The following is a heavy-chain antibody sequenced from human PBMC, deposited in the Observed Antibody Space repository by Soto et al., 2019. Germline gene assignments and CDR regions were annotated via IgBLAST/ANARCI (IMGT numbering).Heavy chain of an antibody. CDR3: ARDRYYGSGTYYNFYYGMDV. Sequence: QVQLQESGPGLVKPSQTLSLTCTVSGGSITSGDYYWSWIRQPPGKGLEWIGNIYYSGSTSYNPSLQSRLTISLDTPENQFSLRLSSLTAADTAVYYCARDRYYGSGTYYNFYYGMDVWGQGTTVTVSS. D-gene: IGHD3-10*01. CDR2: IYYSGST. CDR1: GGSITSGDYY. J-gene: IGHJ6*02. V-gene: IGHV4-30-4*01.